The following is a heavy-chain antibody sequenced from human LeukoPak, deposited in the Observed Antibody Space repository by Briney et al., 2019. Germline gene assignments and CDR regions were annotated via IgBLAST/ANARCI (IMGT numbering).Heavy chain of an antibody. J-gene: IGHJ4*02. CDR1: GFTFSNAW. CDR3: ARGGAAGDY. D-gene: IGHD6-13*01. CDR2: ISSSSSYI. V-gene: IGHV3-21*01. Sequence: GGSLRLSCATSGFTFSNAWMNWVRQAPGKGLEWVSSISSSSSYIYYADSVKGRFTISRDNAKNSLYLQMNSLRAEDTAVYYCARGGAAGDYWGQGTLVTVSS.